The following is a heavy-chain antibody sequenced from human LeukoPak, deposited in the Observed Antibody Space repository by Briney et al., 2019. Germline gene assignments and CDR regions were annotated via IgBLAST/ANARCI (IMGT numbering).Heavy chain of an antibody. D-gene: IGHD4-17*01. CDR2: IIPIFGTA. Sequence: ASVKVSCKASGGTFSSYAISWVRQAPGQGLEWMGGIIPIFGTANYAQKFQGRVTITADESTSTAYMELSSLRSEDTAVYYCARLLDYDDLFDYWGQGTLVTVSS. J-gene: IGHJ4*02. V-gene: IGHV1-69*13. CDR3: ARLLDYDDLFDY. CDR1: GGTFSSYA.